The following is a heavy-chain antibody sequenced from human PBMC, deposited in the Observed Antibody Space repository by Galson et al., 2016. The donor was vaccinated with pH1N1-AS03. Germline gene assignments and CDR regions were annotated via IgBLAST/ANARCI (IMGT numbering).Heavy chain of an antibody. V-gene: IGHV3-30*18. J-gene: IGHJ4*02. CDR1: GFTFNRPA. Sequence: SLRLSCAASGFTFNRPAMHWVRQAPGKGLEWVAIMSYDGSTKYYTDSVRDRFTISRDNSKKTLYLHMSSLRAEDTAVYYCAKDLHFYDSYYLDYWGRGTLVIVSS. CDR2: MSYDGSTK. D-gene: IGHD2/OR15-2a*01. CDR3: AKDLHFYDSYYLDY.